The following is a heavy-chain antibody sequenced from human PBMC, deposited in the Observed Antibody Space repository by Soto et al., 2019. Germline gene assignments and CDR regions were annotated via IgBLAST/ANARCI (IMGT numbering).Heavy chain of an antibody. CDR2: INPNSGGT. CDR1: GYTFTGYY. V-gene: IGHV1-2*04. D-gene: IGHD3-10*01. Sequence: ASVKVSCKASGYTFTGYYMHWVRQAPGQGLERMGWINPNSGGTNYAQKFQGWVTMTRDTSISTAYMELSRLRSDDTAVYYCARANYGSGSYYNQKSEPKLNWFDPWGQGTLVTVSS. J-gene: IGHJ5*02. CDR3: ARANYGSGSYYNQKSEPKLNWFDP.